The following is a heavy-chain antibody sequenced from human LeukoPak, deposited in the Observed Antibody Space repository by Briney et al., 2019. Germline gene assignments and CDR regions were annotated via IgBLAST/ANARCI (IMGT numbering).Heavy chain of an antibody. J-gene: IGHJ4*02. CDR3: AKEFYGSGDY. CDR2: ISYDGSNK. CDR1: GFTFSSYA. V-gene: IGHV3-30-3*01. D-gene: IGHD3-10*01. Sequence: PGRSLRLSCAASGFTFSSYAMHWVRQAPGKGLEWVAVISYDGSNKYYADSVKGRFTISRDNAKNTLYLQMNSLRAEDTAVYYCAKEFYGSGDYWGQGTLVTVSS.